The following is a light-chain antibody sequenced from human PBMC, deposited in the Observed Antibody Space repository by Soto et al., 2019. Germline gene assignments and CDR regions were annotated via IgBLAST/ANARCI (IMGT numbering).Light chain of an antibody. CDR2: EAT. CDR3: SLYASTNTFM. CDR1: RSDIGRYNL. J-gene: IGLJ3*02. V-gene: IGLV2-23*02. Sequence: QSALTQPASLSGSPGQSITIPCTGTRSDIGRYNLVSWDQQHPGKPPKLMIYEATKRPSGVSNRFSGSKSGNTASLTISGLQAEDEADSYCSLYASTNTFMFGGGTKLTVL.